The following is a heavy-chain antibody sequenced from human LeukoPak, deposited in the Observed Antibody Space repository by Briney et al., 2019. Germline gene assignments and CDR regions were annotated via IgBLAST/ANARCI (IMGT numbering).Heavy chain of an antibody. J-gene: IGHJ4*02. D-gene: IGHD5-12*01. CDR3: ARDRSGYSKRFDY. CDR2: ISYDGSNK. Sequence: GGSLRLSCAASGFTFSTSSMAWFRQTPGKGLEWVAVISYDGSNKYYADSVKGRFTISRDNSKNTLYLQMNSLRAEDTAVYYCARDRSGYSKRFDYWGQGTLVTVSS. V-gene: IGHV3-30-3*01. CDR1: GFTFSTSS.